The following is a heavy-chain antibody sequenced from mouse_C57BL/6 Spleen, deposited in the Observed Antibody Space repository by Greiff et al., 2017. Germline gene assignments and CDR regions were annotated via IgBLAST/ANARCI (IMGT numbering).Heavy chain of an antibody. CDR1: GYTFTDYY. J-gene: IGHJ4*01. Sequence: VQLQQSGAELVRPGASVKLSCKASGYTFTDYYINWVKQRTGQGLEWIARIYPGSGNTYYNEKFQGKATLTAEKSSSTAYMQLSSLTSEDSAVYFCARGNGNYEYYAMDYWGQGTSVTVSS. CDR3: ARGNGNYEYYAMDY. CDR2: IYPGSGNT. D-gene: IGHD2-1*01. V-gene: IGHV1-76*01.